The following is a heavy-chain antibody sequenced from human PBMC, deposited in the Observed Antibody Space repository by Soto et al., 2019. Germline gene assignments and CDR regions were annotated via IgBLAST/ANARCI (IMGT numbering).Heavy chain of an antibody. CDR2: ISYDGSNK. J-gene: IGHJ5*02. V-gene: IGHV3-30-3*01. CDR3: ARDGPPTYYDFWSGYYPSFNWFDP. CDR1: GFTFSSYA. D-gene: IGHD3-3*01. Sequence: PGGSLRLSCAASGFTFSSYAMHWVRQAPGKGLEWVAVISYDGSNKYYADSVKGRFTISRDNSKNTLYLQMNSLRAEDTAVYYCARDGPPTYYDFWSGYYPSFNWFDPWGQGTLVTVSS.